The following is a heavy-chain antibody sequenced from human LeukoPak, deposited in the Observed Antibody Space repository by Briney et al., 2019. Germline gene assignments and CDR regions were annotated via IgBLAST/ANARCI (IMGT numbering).Heavy chain of an antibody. Sequence: SETLSLTCTVSGGSISSYYWSWIRQPAGKGLEWIGRIYTSGSTNYNPPLKSRVTMSVDTSKNQFSLKLSSVTAADTAVYYCAREGDYGDYFDYWGQGTLVTVSS. J-gene: IGHJ4*02. V-gene: IGHV4-4*07. CDR1: GGSISSYY. CDR3: AREGDYGDYFDY. D-gene: IGHD4-17*01. CDR2: IYTSGST.